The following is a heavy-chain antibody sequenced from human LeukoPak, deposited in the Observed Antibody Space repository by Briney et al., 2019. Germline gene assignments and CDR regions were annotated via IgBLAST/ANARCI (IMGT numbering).Heavy chain of an antibody. D-gene: IGHD3-10*01. CDR2: IYYTGST. CDR3: ARRGGSGRSFDY. CDR1: GGSVSSGTYY. Sequence: SETLSLTCTVSGGSVSSGTYYWSWIRQPPGKGLEWIGYIYYTGSTNYNPSLKSRLTISEDTSKNQFSLKLSSVTAADTAVYYCARRGGSGRSFDYWGQGTLVTVSS. V-gene: IGHV4-61*01. J-gene: IGHJ4*02.